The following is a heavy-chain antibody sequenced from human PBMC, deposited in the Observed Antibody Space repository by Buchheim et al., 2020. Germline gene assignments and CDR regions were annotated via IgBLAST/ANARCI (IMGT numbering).Heavy chain of an antibody. V-gene: IGHV3-23*01. CDR3: AKDLVPDGYWDVDY. J-gene: IGHJ4*02. CDR2: ILGSGSAA. D-gene: IGHD5-24*01. Sequence: EVQLLESGGGLVQPGGSLRLSCVVSGLTFRTYTMNWVRQAPGKGLEWVSGILGSGSAAYYADSVKGRFTISRDNSKNTVYLQMNSLRAEDTARYFCAKDLVPDGYWDVDYWGQGTL. CDR1: GLTFRTYT.